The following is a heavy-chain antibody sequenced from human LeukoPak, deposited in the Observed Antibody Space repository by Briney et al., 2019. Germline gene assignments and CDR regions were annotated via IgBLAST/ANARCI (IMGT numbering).Heavy chain of an antibody. V-gene: IGHV6-1*01. Sequence: SQTLSLTCAISGDSVSSNSAAWNWIRQPPSRGLEWLGRTYYRSKWYNDYAVSVKSRITINPDTSKNQFSLQLNSVTPEDTAVYYCAREGTKRAAAGPLYYFDYWGQGTLVTVSS. D-gene: IGHD6-13*01. CDR3: AREGTKRAAAGPLYYFDY. CDR1: GDSVSSNSAA. CDR2: TYYRSKWYN. J-gene: IGHJ4*02.